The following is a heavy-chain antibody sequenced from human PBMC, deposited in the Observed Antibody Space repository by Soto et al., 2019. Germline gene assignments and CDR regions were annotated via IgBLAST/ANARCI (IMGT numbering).Heavy chain of an antibody. V-gene: IGHV1-69*13. CDR3: ARGGDYDILTGLPSYYYYGMDV. CDR2: IIPIFGTA. D-gene: IGHD3-9*01. J-gene: IGHJ6*02. CDR1: GGTFSSYA. Sequence: AASVKVSCKASGGTFSSYAISWVRQAPGQGLEWMGGIIPIFGTANYAQKYQGRVTITADESTSTAYMELSSLRSEDTAVYYCARGGDYDILTGLPSYYYYGMDVWGQGITVTVSS.